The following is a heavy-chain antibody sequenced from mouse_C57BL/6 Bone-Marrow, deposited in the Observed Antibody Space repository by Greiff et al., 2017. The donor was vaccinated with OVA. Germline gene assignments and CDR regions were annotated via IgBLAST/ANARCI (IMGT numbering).Heavy chain of an antibody. CDR1: GYSITSGYY. V-gene: IGHV3-6*01. J-gene: IGHJ3*01. CDR2: ISYDGSN. CDR3: ARDRITTVPGCAY. D-gene: IGHD1-1*01. Sequence: EVKLMESGPGLVKPSQSLSLTCSVTGYSITSGYYWNWIRQFPGNKLEWMGYISYDGSNNYNPSLKNRISITRDTSKNQFFLKLNSVTTEDTATYYCARDRITTVPGCAYWGQGTLVTVSA.